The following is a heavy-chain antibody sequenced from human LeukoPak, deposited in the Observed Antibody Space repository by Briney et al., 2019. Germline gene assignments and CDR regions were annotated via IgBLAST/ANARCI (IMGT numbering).Heavy chain of an antibody. Sequence: KTSETLSLTCTVSGGSISSSSYYWGWIRQPPGKGLEWIGSIYYSGSTYYNPSLKSRVTISVDTSKNQFSLKLSSVTAADTAVYYCASTGSRLLLPGVIDYWGQGTLVTVSS. CDR3: ASTGSRLLLPGVIDY. V-gene: IGHV4-39*01. D-gene: IGHD3-22*01. CDR1: GGSISSSSYY. CDR2: IYYSGST. J-gene: IGHJ4*02.